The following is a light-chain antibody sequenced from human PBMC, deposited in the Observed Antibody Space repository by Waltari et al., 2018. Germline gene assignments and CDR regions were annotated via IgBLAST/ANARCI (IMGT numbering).Light chain of an antibody. J-gene: IGKJ1*01. CDR1: QSISSY. CDR3: QQSYSTLWT. V-gene: IGKV1-39*01. Sequence: SQMTQSPSSLSASVGDSVTITCRASQSISSYLNWYQQKPGKAPKLLIYAASSLQSGVPSRFSGSGSGTDFTLTISSLQPEDFATYYFQQSYSTLWTFGQGTKVEIK. CDR2: AAS.